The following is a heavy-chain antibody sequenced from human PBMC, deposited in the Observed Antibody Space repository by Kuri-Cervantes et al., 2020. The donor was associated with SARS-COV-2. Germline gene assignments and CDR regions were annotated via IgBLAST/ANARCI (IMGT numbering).Heavy chain of an antibody. V-gene: IGHV1-8*03. CDR3: ARMTPRGVWGDPFDV. CDR2: MTPNNGNT. CDR1: GYTFTSYG. J-gene: IGHJ3*01. Sequence: ASVKVSCKASGYTFTSYGISWVRQVPGQGLEWVGWMTPNNGNTGYAQKFQGRVTITRDTSMNTAYMDLGSLTSEDTGVYYCARMTPRGVWGDPFDVWGQGTKVTVSS. D-gene: IGHD3-16*01.